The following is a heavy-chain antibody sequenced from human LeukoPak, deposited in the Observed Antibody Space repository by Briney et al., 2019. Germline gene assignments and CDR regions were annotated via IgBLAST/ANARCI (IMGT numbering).Heavy chain of an antibody. D-gene: IGHD3-10*01. J-gene: IGHJ4*02. V-gene: IGHV3-30*19. CDR1: GFTFSSYG. CDR3: ARDGTGIAELPRT. Sequence: PGGSLRLSCAASGFTFSSYGMHWVRQAPGKGLEWVAVIWYDGSNKYYAESVKGRFTISRDNSKNTLYLKMNSLRAEDTAVYYCARDGTGIAELPRTWGQGTLVTVSS. CDR2: IWYDGSNK.